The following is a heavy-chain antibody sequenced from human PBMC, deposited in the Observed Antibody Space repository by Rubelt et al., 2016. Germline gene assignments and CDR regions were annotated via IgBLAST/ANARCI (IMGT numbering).Heavy chain of an antibody. CDR3: ARDSRKVVVEVVVATDSTILDY. V-gene: IGHV1-2*02. CDR2: IHPNSGGT. D-gene: IGHD2-15*01. Sequence: GQLVQSGAEVKKPGASVKVSCKASGYNFAGHYMHWVRQAPGQGLAWVGWIHPNSGGTNYAQKVQGSVTMTTDLSTGIIYMAPRSLRTDDTAVYYCARDSRKVVVEVVVATDSTILDYWGQGTLVTVAS. J-gene: IGHJ4*02. CDR1: GYNFAGHY.